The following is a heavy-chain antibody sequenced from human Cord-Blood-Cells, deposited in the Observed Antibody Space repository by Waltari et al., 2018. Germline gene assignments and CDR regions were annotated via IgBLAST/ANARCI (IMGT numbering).Heavy chain of an antibody. CDR1: RGTLSSDT. D-gene: IGHD2-2*01. J-gene: IGHJ5*02. CDR3: ARVYCSSTSCYGSWFDP. Sequence: QVHLVQSGAEVKKPGSSVTVSCKASRGTLSSDTISWMPPAPGHGREWMGRIIPILGIANYAQKCQGKVTITADKSMSTAYMELSSLRSEDTAVYYCARVYCSSTSCYGSWFDPWGQGTLVTVSS. V-gene: IGHV1-69*02. CDR2: IIPILGIA.